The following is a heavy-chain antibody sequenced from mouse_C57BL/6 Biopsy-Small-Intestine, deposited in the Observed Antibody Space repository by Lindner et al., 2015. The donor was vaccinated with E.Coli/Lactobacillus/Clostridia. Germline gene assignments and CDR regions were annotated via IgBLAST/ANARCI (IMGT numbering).Heavy chain of an antibody. V-gene: IGHV5-6*01. J-gene: IGHJ3*01. CDR1: GFTFSSYG. CDR2: ISSGGYYT. CDR3: ARRGDGYDDAY. D-gene: IGHD2-2*01. Sequence: VQLQESGGDLVKPGGSLKLSCAASGFTFSSYGMSWVRQTPDKRLEWVATISSGGYYTYYPDSVKGRFTISRDNAKNTLYLQMSSLKSEDTAMYYCARRGDGYDDAYWGQGTLVTVSA.